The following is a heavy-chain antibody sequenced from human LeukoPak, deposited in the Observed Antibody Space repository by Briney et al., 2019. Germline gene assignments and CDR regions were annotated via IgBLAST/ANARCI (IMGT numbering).Heavy chain of an antibody. D-gene: IGHD2-15*01. CDR2: INHSGST. CDR1: GGSFSGYY. CDR3: ARVVVVVAASYYYYYYMDV. J-gene: IGHJ6*03. Sequence: SETLSLTCAVYGGSFSGYYWSWIRQPPGKGLEWIGEINHSGSTNYNPSLKSRVTISVDTSKNHFSLKLSSVTAADTAVYYCARVVVVVAASYYYYYYMDVWGKGTTVTVSS. V-gene: IGHV4-34*01.